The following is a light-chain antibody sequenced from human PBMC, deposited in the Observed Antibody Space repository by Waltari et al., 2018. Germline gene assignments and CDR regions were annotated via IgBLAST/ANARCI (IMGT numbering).Light chain of an antibody. J-gene: IGKJ3*01. Sequence: DIVLTQSPATLSLSPGERATLSCRASQSFSSKSLAWYQQKSGQPPRLLIYGIFNRAAGIPDKFSGSGSGTDFTLTISRLEPEDFAVYYCQCHDSSLFTFGPGTKVEI. CDR3: QCHDSSLFT. CDR1: QSFSSKS. V-gene: IGKV3-20*01. CDR2: GIF.